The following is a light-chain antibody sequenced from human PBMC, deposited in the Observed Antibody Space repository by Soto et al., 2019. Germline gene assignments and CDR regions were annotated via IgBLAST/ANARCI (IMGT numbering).Light chain of an antibody. CDR2: EGT. CDR1: SSDVGAYKF. CDR3: CLYTSFFSF. Sequence: QSALTQPASVSGSPGQSITISCTGTSSDVGAYKFVSWYQQHPGKAPKLMIYEGTKRPSGVSSRFSGSKSGNTASLTVSGLQSDDEADYFCCLYTSFFSFFGGGTKLTVL. V-gene: IGLV2-14*01. J-gene: IGLJ2*01.